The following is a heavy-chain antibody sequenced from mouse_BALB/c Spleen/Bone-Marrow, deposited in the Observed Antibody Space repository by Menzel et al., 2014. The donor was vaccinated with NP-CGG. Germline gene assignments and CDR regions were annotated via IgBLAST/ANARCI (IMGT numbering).Heavy chain of an antibody. J-gene: IGHJ2*01. CDR2: IDPSDSET. Sequence: VQLQQSRAELVKPGAPVKLSCKASAYTFTSYWMNWVKQRPGRGLEWIGRIDPSDSETHYNQNFKDKATLTVDRSSSTAFIQLSSLTSEDSTVYYCAYGNYESYFFDYWGQGTTLTVSS. CDR3: AYGNYESYFFDY. V-gene: IGHV1-69*02. CDR1: AYTFTSYW. D-gene: IGHD2-1*01.